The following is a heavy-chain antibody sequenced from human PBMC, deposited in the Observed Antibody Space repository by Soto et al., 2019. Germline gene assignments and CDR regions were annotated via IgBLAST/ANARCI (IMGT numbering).Heavy chain of an antibody. CDR2: IYYSGST. D-gene: IGHD5-18*01. V-gene: IGHV4-59*01. CDR1: GGSISSYY. CDR3: ARAEGSYGCAVNYYYYGMDV. J-gene: IGHJ6*02. Sequence: SETLSLTCTVSGGSISSYYWSWIRQPPGKGLEWIGYIYYSGSTNYNPSLKSRVTISVDTSKNQFSLKLSSVTAADTAVYYCARAEGSYGCAVNYYYYGMDVWGQGTTVTVS.